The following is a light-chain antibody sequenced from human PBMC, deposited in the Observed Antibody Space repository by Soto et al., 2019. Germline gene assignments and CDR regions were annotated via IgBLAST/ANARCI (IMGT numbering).Light chain of an antibody. V-gene: IGKV3-15*01. Sequence: DIVMTQSPVALSLSPGESDSLSCTASQSVGRSFAWYQQRHGQAPRVLILGTSTRATGVPARVSGSESGTDFTLNISSLQSDDFAVYYCQQCHKLPYTFGQGTRLEIK. J-gene: IGKJ2*01. CDR2: GTS. CDR3: QQCHKLPYT. CDR1: QSVGRS.